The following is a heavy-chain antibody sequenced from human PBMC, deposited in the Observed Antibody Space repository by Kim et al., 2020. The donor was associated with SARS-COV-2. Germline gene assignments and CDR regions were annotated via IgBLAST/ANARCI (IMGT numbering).Heavy chain of an antibody. Sequence: TYYNPSLKSRVTISVDTSKNQFSLKQRSVTAGETAVYYCAKHSGSYFIDYWGQGTLVTVSS. CDR3: AKHSGSYFIDY. J-gene: IGHJ4*02. CDR2: T. D-gene: IGHD1-26*01. V-gene: IGHV4-39*07.